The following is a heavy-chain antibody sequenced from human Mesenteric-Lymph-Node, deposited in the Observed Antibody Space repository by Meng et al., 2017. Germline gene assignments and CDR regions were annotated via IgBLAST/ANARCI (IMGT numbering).Heavy chain of an antibody. J-gene: IGHJ4*02. V-gene: IGHV3-7*01. CDR3: ATYRAFTGDVDTDY. D-gene: IGHD7-27*01. Sequence: GESLKISCAASGFTFSSYWMSWVRQAPGKGLEWVANINQDGSEKYYVDSVKGRFTISRDNAKNSLYLQMNSLRAEDTAVYYCATYRAFTGDVDTDYWGQGTLVTVSS. CDR1: GFTFSSYW. CDR2: INQDGSEK.